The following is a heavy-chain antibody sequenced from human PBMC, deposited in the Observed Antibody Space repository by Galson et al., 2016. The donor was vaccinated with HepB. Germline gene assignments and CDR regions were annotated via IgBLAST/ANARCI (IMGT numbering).Heavy chain of an antibody. Sequence: SLRLSCAASGFTFSNYWMYWVRQAPGKGLVWVSRIKTDGSITGYADSVKGRFTISRANGKKTMYLQMNSLRAEDTALYYCARGRRGAISGFFDSWGQGTLVTVSS. J-gene: IGHJ4*02. CDR2: IKTDGSIT. CDR1: GFTFSNYW. D-gene: IGHD6-19*01. V-gene: IGHV3-74*01. CDR3: ARGRRGAISGFFDS.